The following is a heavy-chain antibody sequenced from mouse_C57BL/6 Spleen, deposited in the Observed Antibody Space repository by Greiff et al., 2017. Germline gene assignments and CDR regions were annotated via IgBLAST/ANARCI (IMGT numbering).Heavy chain of an antibody. CDR2: ISDGGSYT. Sequence: EVHLVESGGGLVKPGGSLKLSCAASGFTFSSYAMSWVRQTPEKRLEWVATISDGGSYTYSPDNVKGRFTISRDNAKNNLYLQRSHLKSEDTAMYYCARESNSRAYWGQGTLVTVSA. CDR3: ARESNSRAY. D-gene: IGHD2-5*01. CDR1: GFTFSSYA. V-gene: IGHV5-4*01. J-gene: IGHJ3*01.